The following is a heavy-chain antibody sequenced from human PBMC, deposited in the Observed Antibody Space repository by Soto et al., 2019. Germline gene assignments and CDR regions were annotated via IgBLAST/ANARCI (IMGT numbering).Heavy chain of an antibody. CDR2: IIPIFGTA. D-gene: IGHD6-13*01. V-gene: IGHV1-69*01. CDR1: GGTFSSYA. J-gene: IGHJ5*02. CDR3: ARVPYSYSSSWYWFDP. Sequence: QVQLVQSGAEVKKPESSVKVSCKASGGTFSSYAISWVRQAPGQGLEWMGGIIPIFGTANYAQKFQGRVTITADESTSTAYMELSSLRSEDTAVYYCARVPYSYSSSWYWFDPWGQGTLVTVSS.